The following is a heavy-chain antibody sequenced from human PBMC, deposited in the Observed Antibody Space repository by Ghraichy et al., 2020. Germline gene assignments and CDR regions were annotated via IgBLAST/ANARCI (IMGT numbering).Heavy chain of an antibody. V-gene: IGHV3-21*01. J-gene: IGHJ3*01. Sequence: GESLNISCAASGFIFNSYSMNWVRQAPGKGLEWVSSISSSSSLIYYADSVEGRFTISRDNAKNSLYLQMNSLIAEDTAVYYCARAASSGADQRVAFDLWGQGTMVTVSS. CDR3: ARAASSGADQRVAFDL. CDR2: ISSSSSLI. D-gene: IGHD6-19*01. CDR1: GFIFNSYS.